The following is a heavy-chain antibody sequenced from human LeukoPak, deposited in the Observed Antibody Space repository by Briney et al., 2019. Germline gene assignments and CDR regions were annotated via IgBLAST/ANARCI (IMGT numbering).Heavy chain of an antibody. CDR1: GYTFSDYS. CDR3: ARDGYSSDLDY. CDR2: ISAYSGNT. J-gene: IGHJ4*02. D-gene: IGHD6-19*01. Sequence: ASVKVSCKASGYTFSDYSISWVRQAPGQGLEWMGWISAYSGNTNYAQKLQGRVTMTTDTSTSTVYMELRSLRSDDTAVYYCARDGYSSDLDYWGQGTLVTVSS. V-gene: IGHV1-18*01.